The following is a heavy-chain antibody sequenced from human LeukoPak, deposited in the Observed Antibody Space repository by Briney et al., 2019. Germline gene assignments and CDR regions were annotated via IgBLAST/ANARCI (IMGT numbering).Heavy chain of an antibody. D-gene: IGHD3-3*01. J-gene: IGHJ5*02. CDR3: ARDKEARYDFWSGPPLNWFDP. V-gene: IGHV1-18*01. Sequence: GASVKVSCKASGYTFTSYGISWVRQAPGQGLEWMGWISAYNGNTNYAQKLQGRVTMTTDTSTSTAYMELRSLRSDDTAVYYCARDKEARYDFWSGPPLNWFDPWGQGTLVTVSS. CDR2: ISAYNGNT. CDR1: GYTFTSYG.